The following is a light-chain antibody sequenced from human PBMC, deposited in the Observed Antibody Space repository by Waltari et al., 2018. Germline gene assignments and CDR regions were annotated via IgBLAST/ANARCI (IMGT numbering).Light chain of an antibody. J-gene: IGLJ3*02. CDR2: EVS. CDR1: SSDLGSYHL. V-gene: IGLV2-23*02. CDR3: CSSPESSTSWV. Sequence: QSALTQPASVSGSPGQSITISCTGLSSDLGSYHLSSWFQQHPDKAPNLLIYEVSYGPSGVANRFSGSASGNTAYLTISGLQAEDEADYYCCSSPESSTSWVFGGGTKLTVL.